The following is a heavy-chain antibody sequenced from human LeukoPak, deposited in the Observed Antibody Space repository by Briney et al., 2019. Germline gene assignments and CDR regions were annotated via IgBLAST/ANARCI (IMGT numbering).Heavy chain of an antibody. CDR3: ARGLAYNYDSSAYFLDY. D-gene: IGHD3-22*01. CDR1: GFTFSRYA. CDR2: TSNDGNNK. J-gene: IGHJ4*02. V-gene: IGHV3-30*04. Sequence: GGSLRLSCAASGFTFSRYAMHWVRQAPGKGLEWVAVTSNDGNNKYYGDSVKGRFTISRDNSKNTLYLQMNSLRAEDTAVYYCARGLAYNYDSSAYFLDYWGQGTLVTVFS.